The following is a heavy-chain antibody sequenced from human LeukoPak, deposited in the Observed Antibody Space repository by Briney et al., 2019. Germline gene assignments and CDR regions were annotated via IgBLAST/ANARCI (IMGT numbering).Heavy chain of an antibody. Sequence: PGGSLRLSCAASGFTFDDYAMHWVRQAPGKGLEWVSSISSSNDYIYYADSVKGRFTISRDNAKNSLYLQMNSLRAEDTAVYYCVRIPNSAGFPNWFDPWGQGTLVTVSS. V-gene: IGHV3-21*01. J-gene: IGHJ5*02. CDR1: GFTFDDYA. D-gene: IGHD6-19*01. CDR2: ISSSNDYI. CDR3: VRIPNSAGFPNWFDP.